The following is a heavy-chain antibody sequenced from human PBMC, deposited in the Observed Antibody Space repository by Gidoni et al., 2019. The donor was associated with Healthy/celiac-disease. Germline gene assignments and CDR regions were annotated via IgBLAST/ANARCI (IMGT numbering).Heavy chain of an antibody. J-gene: IGHJ5*02. V-gene: IGHV3-23*01. Sequence: EVQLFESGGGLVQPGGSLRLSCAASGFPFSSDALSWVRQAPGKGLEWGSAISGSGGSTYYADSVKRRFTISRDNSKNTLYLQMNSLRAEDTAVYYCAKEISCCSSTSCYFPFDPWGQGTLVTVSS. CDR2: ISGSGGST. D-gene: IGHD2-2*01. CDR1: GFPFSSDA. CDR3: AKEISCCSSTSCYFPFDP.